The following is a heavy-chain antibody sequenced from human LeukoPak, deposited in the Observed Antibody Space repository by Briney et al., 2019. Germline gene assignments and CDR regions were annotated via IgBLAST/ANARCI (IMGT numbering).Heavy chain of an antibody. Sequence: GGSLRLACAAAAFTFSSYAMSWVRQAPGKGLEWVSAISGSGVSTYYADSVTGRFTISRDNSKNTLYLQMNSLRAEDTAVYYCAKWIAVGKIDYWGQGTLVTVSS. CDR3: AKWIAVGKIDY. CDR2: ISGSGVST. J-gene: IGHJ4*02. CDR1: AFTFSSYA. D-gene: IGHD6-19*01. V-gene: IGHV3-23*01.